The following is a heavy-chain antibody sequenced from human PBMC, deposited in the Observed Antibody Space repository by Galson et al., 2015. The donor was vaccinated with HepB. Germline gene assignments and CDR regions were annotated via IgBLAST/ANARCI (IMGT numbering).Heavy chain of an antibody. J-gene: IGHJ4*02. Sequence: SLRLSCAASGFTFSSYSTNWVRQAPGKGLEWLSYISRSSTTIYYADSVEGRFTISRDNAKNSLYLQMNSLRAEDTAVYYCARSDLRGSSWYGPDLDYWGQGTLVSVSS. CDR3: ARSDLRGSSWYGPDLDY. CDR2: ISRSSTTI. V-gene: IGHV3-48*04. CDR1: GFTFSSYS. D-gene: IGHD6-13*01.